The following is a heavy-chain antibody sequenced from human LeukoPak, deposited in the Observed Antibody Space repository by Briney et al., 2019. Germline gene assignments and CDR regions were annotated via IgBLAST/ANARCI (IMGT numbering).Heavy chain of an antibody. D-gene: IGHD4-17*01. CDR2: ISGSGGST. CDR1: GFTFSSYA. J-gene: IGHJ5*02. CDR3: AKALSGDYEHWFDP. V-gene: IGHV3-23*01. Sequence: PGGSLRLSCAASGFTFSSYAMSWVRQAPGKGLEWVSAISGSGGSTYYADSVKGRFTISRDNSKNTLFLQMNSLRAEDTAVYYCAKALSGDYEHWFDPWGQGTLVTVSS.